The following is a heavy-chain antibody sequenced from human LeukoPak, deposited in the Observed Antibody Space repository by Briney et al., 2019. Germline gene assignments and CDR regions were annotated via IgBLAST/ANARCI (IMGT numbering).Heavy chain of an antibody. J-gene: IGHJ5*02. CDR2: TYYRSKWYH. CDR3: ARDPSAWFDP. Sequence: SQTLSLTCVISGDSVSSSSAAWNWIRQSPSRGHEWLGRTYYRSKWYHDYAVSVRSRITINSDTSKNQFSLQLRSATPEDTAVYYCARDPSAWFDPWGQGTLVTVSS. V-gene: IGHV6-1*01. D-gene: IGHD6-19*01. CDR1: GDSVSSSSAA.